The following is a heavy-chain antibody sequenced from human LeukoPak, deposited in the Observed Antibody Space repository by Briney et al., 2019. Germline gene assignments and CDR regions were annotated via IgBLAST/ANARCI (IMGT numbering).Heavy chain of an antibody. J-gene: IGHJ4*02. CDR3: ARQIVGTAVFDY. CDR1: GFTFSNAW. CDR2: IKEDETVK. D-gene: IGHD1-26*01. V-gene: IGHV3-7*01. Sequence: GGSLRLSCAASGFTFSNAWMSWVRQAPGKGLEWVANIKEDETVKYYVESVRGRFTISRDNAKNSLSLQMNSLRADDTAMYYCARQIVGTAVFDYWGQGALVAVSS.